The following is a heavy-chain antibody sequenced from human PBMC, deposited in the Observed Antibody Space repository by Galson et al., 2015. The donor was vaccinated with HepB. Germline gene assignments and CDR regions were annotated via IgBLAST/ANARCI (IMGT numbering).Heavy chain of an antibody. CDR2: IIPIFGTA. CDR3: AGGVKYCSSTSCYYYYYYGMDV. CDR1: GGTFSSYA. D-gene: IGHD2-2*01. J-gene: IGHJ6*02. V-gene: IGHV1-69*13. Sequence: SVKVSCKASGGTFSSYAISWVRQAPGQGLEWMGGIIPIFGTANYAQKFQGRVTITADESTSTAYMELSSLRYEDTAVYYCAGGVKYCSSTSCYYYYYYGMDVWGQGTTVTVSS.